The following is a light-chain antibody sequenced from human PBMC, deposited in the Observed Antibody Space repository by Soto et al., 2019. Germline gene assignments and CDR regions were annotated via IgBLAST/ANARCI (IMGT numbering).Light chain of an antibody. CDR3: QQYYSTSSIT. CDR1: QSVLDSSNNRNY. CDR2: WAS. Sequence: DIVMTQSPASLAVSLGERATINCKSSQSVLDSSNNRNYLAWYQQKPGQPPKLRIYWASTRESGVPGRFRGSGSGTDFTLTINSLQAEDVAVYYCQQYYSTSSITFGQGTRLEIK. J-gene: IGKJ5*01. V-gene: IGKV4-1*01.